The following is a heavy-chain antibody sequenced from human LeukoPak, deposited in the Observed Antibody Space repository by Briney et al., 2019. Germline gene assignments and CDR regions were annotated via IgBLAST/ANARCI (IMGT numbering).Heavy chain of an antibody. CDR3: ARSDVYCSGGSCPDHYGMDV. D-gene: IGHD2-15*01. V-gene: IGHV5-51*01. J-gene: IGHJ6*02. CDR1: GYSFTSYW. Sequence: GESLQISCKGSGYSFTSYWIGWVRQMPGKGLEWMGIIYPGDSDTRYSPSFQGQVTISADKSISTAYLQWSSLKASDTAMYYCARSDVYCSGGSCPDHYGMDVWGQGTTVTVSS. CDR2: IYPGDSDT.